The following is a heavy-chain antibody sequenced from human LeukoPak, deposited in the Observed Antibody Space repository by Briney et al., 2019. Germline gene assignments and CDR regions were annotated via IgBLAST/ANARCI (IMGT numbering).Heavy chain of an antibody. CDR1: GYTFTSYD. Sequence: GASLKVSCKASGYTFTSYDINWVRQATGQGLEWMGWMNPNSGNTGYAQKFQGRVTMTRNTSISTAYMELSSLRSEDTAVYYCASRSITANWFDPWGQGTLVTVSS. J-gene: IGHJ5*02. D-gene: IGHD2-21*02. CDR2: MNPNSGNT. CDR3: ASRSITANWFDP. V-gene: IGHV1-8*01.